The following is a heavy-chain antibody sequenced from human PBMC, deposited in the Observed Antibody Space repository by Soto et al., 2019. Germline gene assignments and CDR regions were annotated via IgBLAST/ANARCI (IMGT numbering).Heavy chain of an antibody. D-gene: IGHD3-22*01. Sequence: QVQLVQSGAEVKKPGASVKVSCKASGYTFTSYAMHWVRQAPGQRLEWMGWINAGNGNTKYSQKFQGRVTITRDTSASTAYMELSSLRSEDTAVYYCARGGVVITKYPHYWGQGTLVTVSS. J-gene: IGHJ4*02. CDR3: ARGGVVITKYPHY. CDR1: GYTFTSYA. V-gene: IGHV1-3*01. CDR2: INAGNGNT.